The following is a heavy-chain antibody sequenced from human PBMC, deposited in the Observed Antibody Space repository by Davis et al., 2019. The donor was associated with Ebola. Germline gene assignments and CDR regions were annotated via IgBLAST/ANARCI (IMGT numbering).Heavy chain of an antibody. V-gene: IGHV3-7*01. CDR1: GFTFSSYW. CDR3: ARDPPPYCSGGSCHYFDY. J-gene: IGHJ4*02. D-gene: IGHD2-15*01. CDR2: IKQDGSEK. Sequence: GESLKISCAASGFTFSSYWMSWVRQAPGKGLEWVANIKQDGSEKYYVDSVKGRFTISRDNAKNSLYLQMNSLRAEDTAVYYCARDPPPYCSGGSCHYFDYWGQGTLVTVSS.